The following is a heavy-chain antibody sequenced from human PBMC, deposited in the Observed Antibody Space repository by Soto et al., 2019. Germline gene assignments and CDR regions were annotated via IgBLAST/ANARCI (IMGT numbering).Heavy chain of an antibody. CDR2: IDWDDDK. CDR1: GFSLSTSGMR. CDR3: ARDSSGWSPFDY. Sequence: ESGPTLVNPTQTLTLTCTFSGFSLSTSGMRVSWIRQPPGKALEWLARIDWDDDKFYSTSLKTRLTISKDTSKNQVVLTMTNMDPVDTATYYCARDSSGWSPFDYWGQGTLVTVSS. V-gene: IGHV2-70*04. D-gene: IGHD6-19*01. J-gene: IGHJ4*02.